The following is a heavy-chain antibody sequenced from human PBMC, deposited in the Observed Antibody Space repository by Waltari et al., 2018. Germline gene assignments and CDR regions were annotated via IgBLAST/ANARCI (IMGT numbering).Heavy chain of an antibody. V-gene: IGHV4-38-2*01. J-gene: IGHJ5*02. CDR2: IYHSGST. CDR1: GYSISSRHY. D-gene: IGHD3-3*01. CDR3: ARVTYEGWFDP. Sequence: QVQLQESGPGLVKPSETLSPTCAVSGYSISSRHYWGWIRQPPGKGLEWIGSIYHSGSTYYNPSLKSRVTISVDTSKNQFSLKLSSVTAADTAVYYCARVTYEGWFDPWGQGTLVTVSS.